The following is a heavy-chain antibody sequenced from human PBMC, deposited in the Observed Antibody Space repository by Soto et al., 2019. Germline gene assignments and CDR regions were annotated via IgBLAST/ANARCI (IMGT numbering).Heavy chain of an antibody. Sequence: QVPLVPSGAEVKKPGASVKISCKASGYSLPTHTIHLVRQAPGHRLGWMGLNNASNRHTKYSQTFQNRVTMSSDTSASTVYMKLTGLTSDDTAIYYCARANGNYDLGPNDYWGQGTLVSVSS. V-gene: IGHV1-3*01. CDR2: NNASNRHT. D-gene: IGHD1-7*01. CDR1: GYSLPTHT. J-gene: IGHJ4*02. CDR3: ARANGNYDLGPNDY.